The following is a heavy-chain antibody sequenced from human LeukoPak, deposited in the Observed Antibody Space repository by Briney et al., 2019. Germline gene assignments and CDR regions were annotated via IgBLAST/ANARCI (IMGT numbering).Heavy chain of an antibody. Sequence: ASVKVSCKASGGTFSSYAISWVRQAPGQGLEWMGRIIPLFGTANYAQKFQGRVTITTDESTSTAYMELSSLRSEDTAVYYCARDQYCSGGSCYLAYFDYWGQGTLSPSPQ. CDR2: IIPLFGTA. CDR1: GGTFSSYA. CDR3: ARDQYCSGGSCYLAYFDY. J-gene: IGHJ4*02. V-gene: IGHV1-69*05. D-gene: IGHD2-15*01.